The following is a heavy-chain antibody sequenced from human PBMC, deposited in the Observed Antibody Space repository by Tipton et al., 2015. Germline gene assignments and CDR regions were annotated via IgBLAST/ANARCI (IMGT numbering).Heavy chain of an antibody. J-gene: IGHJ4*02. Sequence: SLRLSCAASGFTFIDYAFHWVRQAPGKGLEWVAVIWSDGTQKYYADSVKGRFTISRDTSMDTLYLQMDSLRVEDTAVYFCARGGSVAGAFDYWGQGTLGTVSA. D-gene: IGHD6-19*01. V-gene: IGHV3-33*08. CDR1: GFTFIDYA. CDR3: ARGGSVAGAFDY. CDR2: IWSDGTQK.